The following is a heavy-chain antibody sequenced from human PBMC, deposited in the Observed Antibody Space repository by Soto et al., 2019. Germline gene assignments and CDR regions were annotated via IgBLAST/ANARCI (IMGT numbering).Heavy chain of an antibody. D-gene: IGHD3-16*01. CDR3: TTPKKGQFASDTTFFDY. CDR1: GGSISRSAYC. J-gene: IGHJ4*02. Sequence: QLQLQESGPGLVQPSETLSLTCTVSGGSISRSAYCWHWIRQPPGKGLEWIGNIKYSGDTYYSPSLSSRVTLSADTSESQFSLRLTSVTVADTAVYFCTTPKKGQFASDTTFFDYWGQGILVTVSS. V-gene: IGHV4-39*01. CDR2: IKYSGDT.